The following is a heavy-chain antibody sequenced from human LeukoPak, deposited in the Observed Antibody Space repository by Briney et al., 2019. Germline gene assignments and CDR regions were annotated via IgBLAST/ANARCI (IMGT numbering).Heavy chain of an antibody. V-gene: IGHV1-69*05. CDR3: ARPGIAAAGLDY. Sequence: SVKVSCKASGYTFTGYYMHWVRQAPGQGLEWMGGIIPIFGTANYAQKFQGRVTITTDESTSTAYMELSSLRSEDTAVYYCARPGIAAAGLDYWGQGTLVTVSS. D-gene: IGHD6-13*01. CDR1: GYTFTGYY. J-gene: IGHJ4*02. CDR2: IIPIFGTA.